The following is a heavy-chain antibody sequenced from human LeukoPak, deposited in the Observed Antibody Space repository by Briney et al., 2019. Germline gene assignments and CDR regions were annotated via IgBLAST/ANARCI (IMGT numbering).Heavy chain of an antibody. Sequence: SETLSLTCAVYGGSFSGYYWSWIRQPPGKGLEWIGYIYYSGSTNYNPSLKSRVTISVDTSKNQFSLKLSSVTAADTAVYYCARGGVGAPWSNFDYWGQGTLVTVSS. CDR2: IYYSGST. V-gene: IGHV4-59*01. J-gene: IGHJ4*02. CDR3: ARGGVGAPWSNFDY. CDR1: GGSFSGYY. D-gene: IGHD1-26*01.